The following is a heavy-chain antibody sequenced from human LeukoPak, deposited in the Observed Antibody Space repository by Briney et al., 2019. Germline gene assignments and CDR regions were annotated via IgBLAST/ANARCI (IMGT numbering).Heavy chain of an antibody. D-gene: IGHD1-26*01. CDR3: ARDPYSGSYGNYYYYFMDV. Sequence: GGSLRLSCAASGFTFSSYSMNWVRQAPGKGLEWVSSISSSSSYIYYADSVKGRFTISRDNSKNTLYLQMNSLRAEDTAVYYCARDPYSGSYGNYYYYFMDVWGKGTTVTISS. V-gene: IGHV3-21*01. CDR1: GFTFSSYS. J-gene: IGHJ6*03. CDR2: ISSSSSYI.